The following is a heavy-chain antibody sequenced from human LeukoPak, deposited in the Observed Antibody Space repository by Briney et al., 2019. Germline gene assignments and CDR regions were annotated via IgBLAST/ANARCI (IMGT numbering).Heavy chain of an antibody. V-gene: IGHV1-69*01. J-gene: IGHJ6*03. D-gene: IGHD6-19*01. CDR3: ARDGSSGWYAAGYMDV. CDR1: GGTFSSYA. CDR2: IIPIFGTA. Sequence: ASVKVSCKASGGTFSSYAISWVRQAPGQGLEWMGGIIPIFGTANYAQKFQGRVTITADESTSTAYMELSSLRSEDTAVYYCARDGSSGWYAAGYMDVWGKGTTVTVSS.